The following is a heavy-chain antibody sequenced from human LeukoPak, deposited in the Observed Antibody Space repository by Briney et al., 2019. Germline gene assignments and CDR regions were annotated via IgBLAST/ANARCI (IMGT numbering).Heavy chain of an antibody. CDR2: IYHSGST. V-gene: IGHV4-38-2*02. CDR3: ARVNYDYVWGSYRQSFDY. Sequence: SETLSLTCTVSGYSISSGYYWGWIRQPPGKGLEWIGSIYHSGSTYYNPSLKSRVTISVDTSKNQFSLKLSSVTAADTAVYYCARVNYDYVWGSYRQSFDYWGQGTLVTVSS. J-gene: IGHJ4*02. D-gene: IGHD3-16*02. CDR1: GYSISSGYY.